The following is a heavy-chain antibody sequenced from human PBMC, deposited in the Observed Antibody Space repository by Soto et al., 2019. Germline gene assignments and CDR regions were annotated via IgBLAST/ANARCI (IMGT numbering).Heavy chain of an antibody. CDR1: GYTFTSYY. D-gene: IGHD2-15*01. CDR3: ARAGAATYGMDV. CDR2: INPSGGST. Sequence: QVQLVQSGAEVKKPGASVKVSCKASGYTFTSYYMHWVRQAPGQGLEWMGIINPSGGSTSYAQKFQGRVTMTRDTSRSTVYMELSSLRSEDTAVYYCARAGAATYGMDVWGQGTTVTVSS. V-gene: IGHV1-46*01. J-gene: IGHJ6*02.